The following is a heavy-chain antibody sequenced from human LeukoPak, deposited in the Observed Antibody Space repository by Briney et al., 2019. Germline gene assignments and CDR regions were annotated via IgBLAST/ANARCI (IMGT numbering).Heavy chain of an antibody. CDR1: GYTFTSYA. J-gene: IGHJ4*02. V-gene: IGHV7-4-1*02. CDR3: ARQSKGLRPFPDY. D-gene: IGHD4-17*01. CDR2: INTNTGNP. Sequence: ASVKVSCKASGYTFTSYAMNWVRQAPGQGLEWVGWINTNTGNPTYAQGFTGRFVFSLDTSVSTAYLQISSLKAEDTAAYYCARQSKGLRPFPDYWGQGTLVTVSS.